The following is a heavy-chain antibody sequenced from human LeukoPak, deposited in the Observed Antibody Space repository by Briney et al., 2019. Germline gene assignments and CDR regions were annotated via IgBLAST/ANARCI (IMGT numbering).Heavy chain of an antibody. CDR3: ARGTAGHFDY. D-gene: IGHD6-13*01. Sequence: SQTLSLTCVVSGDSVSNNNAAWNWIRQSPSRGLEWLGRTYYRSKWYNQYAVFVRSRIIINLDTSKNQFSLRLKSVTPGDTAVYFCARGTAGHFDYWGQGTLVTVSS. V-gene: IGHV6-1*01. CDR1: GDSVSNNNAA. CDR2: TYYRSKWYN. J-gene: IGHJ4*02.